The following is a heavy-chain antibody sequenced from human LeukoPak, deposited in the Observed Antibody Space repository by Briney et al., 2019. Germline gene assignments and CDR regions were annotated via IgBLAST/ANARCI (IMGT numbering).Heavy chain of an antibody. D-gene: IGHD6-19*01. CDR2: INPNSGGT. Sequence: ASVKVSCKASGYTFTGYYMHWVRQAPGQGLEWMGWINPNSGGTNYAQKFQGWVTMTRDTSISTAYIELSRLRSDDTAVYYCARDYSGIAVGPIKYYFDYWGQGTLVTVSS. J-gene: IGHJ4*02. CDR3: ARDYSGIAVGPIKYYFDY. CDR1: GYTFTGYY. V-gene: IGHV1-2*04.